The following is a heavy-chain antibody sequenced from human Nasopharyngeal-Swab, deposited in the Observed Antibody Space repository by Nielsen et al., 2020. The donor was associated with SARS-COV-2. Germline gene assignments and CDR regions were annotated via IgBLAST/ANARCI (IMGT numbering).Heavy chain of an antibody. V-gene: IGHV4-31*03. Sequence: SETLSLTCTVSGGSISSGGYYWSWIRQHPGKGLEWIGYIYYSGSTYYNPSLKSRVTISVDTSKNQFSLKLSSVTAADTAVYYCARDNKDHSSGLYYFDYWGQGTLVTVSS. CDR3: ARDNKDHSSGLYYFDY. CDR1: GGSISSGGYY. D-gene: IGHD6-19*01. J-gene: IGHJ4*02. CDR2: IYYSGST.